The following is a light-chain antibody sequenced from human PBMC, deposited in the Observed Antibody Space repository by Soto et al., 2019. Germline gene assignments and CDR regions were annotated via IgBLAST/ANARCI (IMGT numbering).Light chain of an antibody. J-gene: IGLJ2*01. V-gene: IGLV2-23*01. Sequence: QSALTQPASVSGSLGQSITISCTGTSSDVGSYNYVSWYQQHPGKAPQLLIYEGSKRPSGVSNRFSGSKSDNTASLTISGLQAEDEADYHCCSYAGSSTLVFGGGTKLTVL. CDR3: CSYAGSSTLV. CDR2: EGS. CDR1: SSDVGSYNY.